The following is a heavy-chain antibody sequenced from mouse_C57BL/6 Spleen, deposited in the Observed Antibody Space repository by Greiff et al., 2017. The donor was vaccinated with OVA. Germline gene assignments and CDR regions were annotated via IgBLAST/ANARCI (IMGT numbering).Heavy chain of an antibody. CDR2: IHPSDSAT. CDR3: AIGGGNLSY. D-gene: IGHD2-1*01. J-gene: IGHJ2*01. V-gene: IGHV1-74*01. CDR1: GYTFTSYW. Sequence: QVQLQQPGAELVKPGASVKVSCKASGYTFTSYWMHWVKQRPGQGLEWIGRIHPSDSATNYNQKFKGKATLTVEQSSTTAYMQLSSLTSEDTAVYYCAIGGGNLSYWGQGTTLTVSS.